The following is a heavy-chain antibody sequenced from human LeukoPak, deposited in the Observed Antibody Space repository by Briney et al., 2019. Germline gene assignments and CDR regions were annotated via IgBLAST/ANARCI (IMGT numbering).Heavy chain of an antibody. D-gene: IGHD6-19*01. CDR2: IYSGGST. CDR1: GFIVSNNY. V-gene: IGHV3-66*01. Sequence: GGSLRLSCAASGFIVSNNYMSWVRQAPGKGLEWVSIIYSGGSTYYADSVKGRFTISRDSSKNTLYLQMNSLRAGDTAMYYCARGMRYSTGWYYFDSWGQGTLVTVSS. CDR3: ARGMRYSTGWYYFDS. J-gene: IGHJ4*02.